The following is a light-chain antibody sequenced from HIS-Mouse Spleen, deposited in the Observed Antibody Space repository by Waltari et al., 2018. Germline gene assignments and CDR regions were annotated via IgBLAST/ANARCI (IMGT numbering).Light chain of an antibody. V-gene: IGLV2-14*03. Sequence: QSALTQPASVSGSPGQSLTIPRTGTSRAVGGYNYVSWYQQHPGKAPKLMIYDVSNRPSGVSNRFSGSKSGNTASLTISGLQAEDEADYYCSSYTSSSTLEVVFGGGTKLTVL. CDR3: SSYTSSSTLEVV. J-gene: IGLJ2*01. CDR2: DVS. CDR1: SRAVGGYNY.